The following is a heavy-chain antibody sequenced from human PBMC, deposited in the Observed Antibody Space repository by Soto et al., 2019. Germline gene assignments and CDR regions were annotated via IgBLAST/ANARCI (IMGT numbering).Heavy chain of an antibody. Sequence: KTSETLSLTCTVSGISVSTSDYYWGWVRQPPGKGLDWIGNIYYSGSTFYNPSLRSRVTLSVDTSKNQFSLRLNSVTAADTAVYFCAGFVVTASRNSDFDHWGQGTLVTVSS. CDR2: IYYSGST. J-gene: IGHJ4*02. CDR3: AGFVVTASRNSDFDH. CDR1: GISVSTSDYY. D-gene: IGHD2-15*01. V-gene: IGHV4-39*01.